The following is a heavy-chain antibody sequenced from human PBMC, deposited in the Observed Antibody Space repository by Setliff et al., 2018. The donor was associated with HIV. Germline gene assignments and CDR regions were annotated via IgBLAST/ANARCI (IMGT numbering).Heavy chain of an antibody. J-gene: IGHJ3*02. CDR2: IYSSGST. V-gene: IGHV4-4*07. CDR1: GVSINSHY. Sequence: SETLSLTCTVSGVSINSHYWSWIRQPAGKGLEWIGRIYSSGSTIYNPSLRSRVTMSVDTSKSQLSLKLTSVTAADTAVYYCARVFPPIRGAPFGTPPGAFDIWGQGTMVTVSS. D-gene: IGHD2-15*01. CDR3: ARVFPPIRGAPFGTPPGAFDI.